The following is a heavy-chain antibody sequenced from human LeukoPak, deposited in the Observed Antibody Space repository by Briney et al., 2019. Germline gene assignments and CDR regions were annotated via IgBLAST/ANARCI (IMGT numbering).Heavy chain of an antibody. CDR1: GGSISSSSYY. CDR2: IYYSGST. J-gene: IGHJ4*02. V-gene: IGHV4-39*01. Sequence: SETLSLTCTVSGGSISSSSYYWGWIRQPPGKGLEWIGSIYYSGSTYYNPSLKSRVTISVDTSKNQFSLKLSSVTAAGTAVYYCASRRRDGYNFDYWGQGTLVTVSS. CDR3: ASRRRDGYNFDY. D-gene: IGHD5-24*01.